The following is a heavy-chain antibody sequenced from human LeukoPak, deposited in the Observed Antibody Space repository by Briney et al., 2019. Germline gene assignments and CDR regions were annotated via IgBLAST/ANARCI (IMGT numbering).Heavy chain of an antibody. CDR2: ISNDATKK. CDR3: AKDMNTVTTTFDY. V-gene: IGHV3-30*18. Sequence: PGRSLRLSCAASGFTFSTYAMHWVRQAPGKGLEWVAVISNDATKKYYADSVKGRSTISRDNSENTLYLQMNSLRAEDTAVYYCAKDMNTVTTTFDYWGQGTQVTVSS. J-gene: IGHJ4*02. D-gene: IGHD4-17*01. CDR1: GFTFSTYA.